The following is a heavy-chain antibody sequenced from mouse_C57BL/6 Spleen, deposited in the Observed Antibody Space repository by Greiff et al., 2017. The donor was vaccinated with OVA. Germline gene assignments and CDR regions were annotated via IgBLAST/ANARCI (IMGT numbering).Heavy chain of an antibody. D-gene: IGHD2-3*01. CDR1: GYTFTSYW. CDR3: ARWGYDGYYVFDY. CDR2: IDPSDSYT. V-gene: IGHV1-59*01. Sequence: VQLQQPGAELVRPGTSVKLSCKASGYTFTSYWMHWVKQRPGQGLEWIGVIDPSDSYTNYNQKFKGKATLTVDTSSSTAYMQLSSLTSEDSAVYYCARWGYDGYYVFDYWGQGTTLTVSS. J-gene: IGHJ2*01.